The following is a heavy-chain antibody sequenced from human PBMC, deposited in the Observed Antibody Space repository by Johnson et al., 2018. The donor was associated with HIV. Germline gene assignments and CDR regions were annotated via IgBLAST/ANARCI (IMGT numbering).Heavy chain of an antibody. D-gene: IGHD2-8*01. V-gene: IGHV3-30*18. CDR2: ISYDGSNK. CDR3: AKNGARGDAFDI. J-gene: IGHJ3*02. CDR1: GFTFSSYG. Sequence: QVQLVESGGGVVQPGRSLRLSCAASGFTFSSYGMHWVRQAPGKGLEWVAVISYDGSNKYYADSVKGRITITRNNSKNTLYLQMNSLRAEDKGVYYCAKNGARGDAFDIWGQGTMVTVSS.